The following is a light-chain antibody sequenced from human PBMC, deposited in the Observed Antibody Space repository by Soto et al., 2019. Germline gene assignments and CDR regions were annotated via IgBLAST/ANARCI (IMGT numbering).Light chain of an antibody. J-gene: IGKJ3*01. Sequence: DIQMTQSPSSLSASVGDRVSFTCQASQDISKFLNWYQHKPGQAPSLLIYDASKSQFGVPSRFSGSGSGTDFTFTNSSLQPEDNATYYCQQYDNRPFTFGPGTKVDIK. CDR1: QDISKF. CDR3: QQYDNRPFT. CDR2: DAS. V-gene: IGKV1-33*01.